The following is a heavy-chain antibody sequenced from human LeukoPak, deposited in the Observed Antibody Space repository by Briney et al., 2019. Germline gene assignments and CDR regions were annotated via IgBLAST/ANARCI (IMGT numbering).Heavy chain of an antibody. D-gene: IGHD3-3*01. CDR3: AKSHYDFWSGYRYYFDY. J-gene: IGHJ4*02. Sequence: GGSLRLSCAASGFTFSSYAMHWVRQAPGKGLEWVAVISYDGSNKYYADSVKGRFTISRDNSKNTLYLQMNSLRAEDTAVYYCAKSHYDFWSGYRYYFDYWGQGTLVTVSS. V-gene: IGHV3-30*07. CDR2: ISYDGSNK. CDR1: GFTFSSYA.